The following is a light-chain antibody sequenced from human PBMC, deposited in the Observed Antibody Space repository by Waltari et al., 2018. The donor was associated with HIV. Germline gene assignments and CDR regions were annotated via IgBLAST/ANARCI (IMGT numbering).Light chain of an antibody. CDR2: ARS. Sequence: IQLTQSPSFLSASVGDRVRITCRATQGVGSYLAWYQKNTVKAPNLRIYARSVLQIGVPSRFSVSGSGTEFTLTISCLQPEDLATYYCQQLKTYPVTFGGGTKVDSK. J-gene: IGKJ4*01. V-gene: IGKV1-9*01. CDR3: QQLKTYPVT. CDR1: QGVGSY.